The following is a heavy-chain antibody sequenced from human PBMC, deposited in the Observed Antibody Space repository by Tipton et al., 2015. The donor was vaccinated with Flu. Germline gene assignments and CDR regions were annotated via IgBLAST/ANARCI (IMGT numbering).Heavy chain of an antibody. CDR3: IRVSYCANGECYSGWGPENYYYGMDV. J-gene: IGHJ6*02. D-gene: IGHD2-8*01. V-gene: IGHV3-49*04. Sequence: SLRLSCTASGFTFVDYAMTWVRQAPGKGLEWVGFIRSKVYGGTTEYAASVKGRFTISRDDSKSIAYLQMNSLKTEDTAVYYCIRVSYCANGECYSGWGPENYYYGMDVWGQGTTVTVSS. CDR1: GFTFVDYA. CDR2: IRSKVYGGTT.